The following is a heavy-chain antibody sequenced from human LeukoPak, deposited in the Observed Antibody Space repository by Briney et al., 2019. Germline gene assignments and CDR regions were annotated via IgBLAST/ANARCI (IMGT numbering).Heavy chain of an antibody. CDR3: ARGDDSGYYDYFDY. CDR1: GGSISSGDYY. Sequence: PSETLSLTCTVSGGSISSGDYYWSWIRQHPGKGLEWIGYISYTGSTYYNPSLKSRVTISADTSENQFSLKLSSVTAADTAMYYCARGDDSGYYDYFDYWGQGALVTVSS. CDR2: ISYTGST. D-gene: IGHD3-22*01. V-gene: IGHV4-31*03. J-gene: IGHJ4*02.